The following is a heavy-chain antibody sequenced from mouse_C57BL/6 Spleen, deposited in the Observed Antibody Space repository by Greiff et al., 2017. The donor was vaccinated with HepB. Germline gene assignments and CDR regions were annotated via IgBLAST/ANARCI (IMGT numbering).Heavy chain of an antibody. CDR3: ARGIYYYGSSPPYYFDY. CDR1: GYTFTNYW. CDR2: IYPGGGYT. V-gene: IGHV1-63*01. Sequence: VQLQQSGAELVRPGTSVKMSCKASGYTFTNYWIGWAKQRPGHGLEWIGDIYPGGGYTNYNEKFKGKATLTADKSSSTAYMQFSSLTSEDSAIYYWARGIYYYGSSPPYYFDYWGQGTTLTVSS. D-gene: IGHD1-1*01. J-gene: IGHJ2*01.